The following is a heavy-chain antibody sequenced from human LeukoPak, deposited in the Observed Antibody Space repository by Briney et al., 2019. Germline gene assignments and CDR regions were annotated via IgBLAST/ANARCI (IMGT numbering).Heavy chain of an antibody. D-gene: IGHD1-26*01. V-gene: IGHV3-74*01. CDR2: INGDGGTS. CDR1: GFTFSSYW. Sequence: GGSLRLSCAASGFTFSSYWIHWVRQAPGKGLVWVSRINGDGGTSTYADSVRGRFTISRDNARNTVYLQMNSLGAEDTAVYYCARSSYQPYFDYWGRGTLVTVSS. CDR3: ARSSYQPYFDY. J-gene: IGHJ4*02.